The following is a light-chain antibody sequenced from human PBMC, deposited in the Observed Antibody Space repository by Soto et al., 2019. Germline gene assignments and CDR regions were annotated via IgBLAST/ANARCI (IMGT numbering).Light chain of an antibody. V-gene: IGLV2-8*01. CDR2: EVS. CDR3: ISYARIDTYV. Sequence: QSALTQPPSASGSPGQSVTISCTGTSSDVGTYNYVSWHQQHPGKAPKLLIYEVSKRPSGVPDRFSGSKSGNTASLTVSGLHAEDAAYYYCISYARIDTYVFGTGTKLTVL. CDR1: SSDVGTYNY. J-gene: IGLJ1*01.